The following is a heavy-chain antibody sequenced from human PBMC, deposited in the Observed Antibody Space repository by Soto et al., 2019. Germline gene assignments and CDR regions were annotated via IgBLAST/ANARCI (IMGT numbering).Heavy chain of an antibody. CDR1: GGSISSGGHY. D-gene: IGHD3-10*01. Sequence: SETLSLTCTVSGGSISSGGHYWTWIRQHPGKGLEWIGYIYYSGSTYYNPSLKSRVTISVDTSKNQFSLKLSSVTAADTAVYYCAREESLYYGPGSYYGWFDSWGQGTLVTVSS. CDR3: AREESLYYGPGSYYGWFDS. CDR2: IYYSGST. V-gene: IGHV4-31*03. J-gene: IGHJ5*01.